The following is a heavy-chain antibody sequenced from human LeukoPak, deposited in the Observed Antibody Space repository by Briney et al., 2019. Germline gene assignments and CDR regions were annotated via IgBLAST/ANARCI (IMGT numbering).Heavy chain of an antibody. Sequence: ASVKVSCKASGGTFSSYAISWVRQAPGQGLEWMGGIIPIFGTANYAQKFQGRVTITTDEFTSTAYMELSSLRSEDTAVYYCAASRGPLVVPAATHPNPPTLYYYYYMDVWGKGTTVTVSS. D-gene: IGHD2-2*01. CDR3: AASRGPLVVPAATHPNPPTLYYYYYMDV. CDR1: GGTFSSYA. CDR2: IIPIFGTA. J-gene: IGHJ6*03. V-gene: IGHV1-69*05.